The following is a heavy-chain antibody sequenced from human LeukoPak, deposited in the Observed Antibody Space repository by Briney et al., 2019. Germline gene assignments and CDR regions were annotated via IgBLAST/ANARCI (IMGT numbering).Heavy chain of an antibody. Sequence: GGSLRLSCAASGFTFSSYGMHWVRQAPGKGLEWVAFIRYDGSNKYYADSVKGRFTISRDKSKNTLYLQMNSLRAEDTAVYYCAKDKIWGEDYFDYWGQGTLVTVSS. CDR1: GFTFSSYG. CDR2: IRYDGSNK. J-gene: IGHJ4*02. V-gene: IGHV3-30*02. CDR3: AKDKIWGEDYFDY. D-gene: IGHD3-16*01.